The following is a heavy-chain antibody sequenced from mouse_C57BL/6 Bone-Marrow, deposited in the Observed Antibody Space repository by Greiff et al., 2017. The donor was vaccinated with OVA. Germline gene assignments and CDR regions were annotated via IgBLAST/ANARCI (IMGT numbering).Heavy chain of an antibody. CDR3: AREVAPAMDY. Sequence: DVKLVESGGGLVKPGGSLKLSCAASGFTFSDYGMHWVRQAPEKGLEWVAYISSGSSTIYYADTVKGRFTISRDNAKNTLFLQMTSLRSEDTAMYYCAREVAPAMDYWGQGTSVTVSS. J-gene: IGHJ4*01. CDR2: ISSGSSTI. CDR1: GFTFSDYG. V-gene: IGHV5-17*01. D-gene: IGHD1-1*01.